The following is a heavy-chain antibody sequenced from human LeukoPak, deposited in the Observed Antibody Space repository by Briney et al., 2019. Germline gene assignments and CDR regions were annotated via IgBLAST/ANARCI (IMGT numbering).Heavy chain of an antibody. D-gene: IGHD3-10*01. J-gene: IGHJ6*02. CDR1: GDSISSSNW. Sequence: SGTLSLTCGVSGDSISSSNWWSWVRQPPGKGLQWIGEIYHSGSTNYNPSLKSRVTISVDKSKNQLSLKLSSVTAADTAVYYCARAPVYGSGSCPPYGMDVWGQGTTVTVS. CDR2: IYHSGST. V-gene: IGHV4-4*02. CDR3: ARAPVYGSGSCPPYGMDV.